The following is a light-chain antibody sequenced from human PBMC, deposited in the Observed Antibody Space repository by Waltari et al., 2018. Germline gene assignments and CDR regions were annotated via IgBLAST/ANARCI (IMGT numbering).Light chain of an antibody. CDR2: DVS. J-gene: IGLJ2*01. CDR3: SSYTSSSTRV. CDR1: SSDVGGYDS. V-gene: IGLV2-14*03. Sequence: QSALTQPASVSGSPGQSIAISCTGTSSDVGGYDSVSWYQYHPGKAPKLMIYDVSYRPSGVSNRFSGSKSGNTASLTISGLQAEDEADYYCSSYTSSSTRVFGGGTKLTVL.